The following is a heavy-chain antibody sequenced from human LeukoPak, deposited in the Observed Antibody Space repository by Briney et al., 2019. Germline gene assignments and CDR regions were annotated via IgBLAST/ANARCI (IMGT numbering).Heavy chain of an antibody. D-gene: IGHD5-18*01. V-gene: IGHV3-30*18. Sequence: GGSLRLSCAASGFTFSSYGMHWVRQAPGKGLEWVTTISYDGSNKYYADSVKGRFTISRDNSKNTLYLQMNSLRAEDTAVYYCAKVWSRIQLWFDYWGQGTLVTVSS. J-gene: IGHJ4*02. CDR1: GFTFSSYG. CDR2: ISYDGSNK. CDR3: AKVWSRIQLWFDY.